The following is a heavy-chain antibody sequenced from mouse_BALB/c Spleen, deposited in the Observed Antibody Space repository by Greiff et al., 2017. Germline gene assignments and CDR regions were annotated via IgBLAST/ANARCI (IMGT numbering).Heavy chain of an antibody. D-gene: IGHD2-4*01. CDR2: IHPSDSET. Sequence: VQLQQPGAELVRPGASVKLSCKASGYSFTSYWMNWVKQRPGQGLEWIGMIHPSDSETRLNQKFKDQGTLTVDKSSSTAYMQLSSPTTEDSAVYDSGRVGYEYDGWIADWGEGTLVTVSA. CDR3: GRVGYEYDGWIAD. J-gene: IGHJ3*01. V-gene: IGHV1S82*01. CDR1: GYSFTSYW.